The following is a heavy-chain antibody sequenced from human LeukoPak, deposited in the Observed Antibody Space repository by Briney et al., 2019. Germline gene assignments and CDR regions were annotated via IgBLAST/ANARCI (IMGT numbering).Heavy chain of an antibody. CDR3: AKARSFYDSSGYYDY. CDR2: ISWNSGSI. J-gene: IGHJ4*02. Sequence: GGSLRLSCAASGFTFDDYAMHWVRQAPGKGLEWVSGISWNSGSIGYADSVKGRFTISRDNAKNSLYLKMKSLRAEDTALYYCAKARSFYDSSGYYDYWGQGTLVTVSS. V-gene: IGHV3-9*01. CDR1: GFTFDDYA. D-gene: IGHD3-22*01.